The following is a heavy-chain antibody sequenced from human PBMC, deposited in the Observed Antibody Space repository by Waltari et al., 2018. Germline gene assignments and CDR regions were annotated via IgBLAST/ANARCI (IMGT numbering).Heavy chain of an antibody. J-gene: IGHJ4*02. Sequence: QVQLQESGPGLVKPSETLSLTCTVSGGSISSYYWSWIRQPPGKGLEWIGYIYYSGSTNYTPSLKSRVTISVDTSKNQFSLKLSSVTAADTAVYYCASLSGGYFDYWGQGTLVTVSS. V-gene: IGHV4-59*01. CDR3: ASLSGGYFDY. CDR2: IYYSGST. CDR1: GGSISSYY.